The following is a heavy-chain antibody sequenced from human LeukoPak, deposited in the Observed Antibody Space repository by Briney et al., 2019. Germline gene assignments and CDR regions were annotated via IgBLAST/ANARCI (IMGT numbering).Heavy chain of an antibody. CDR3: ARDRVGSAQFDY. Sequence: GGSLRLSCAASGFTFSSYSMNWVRQAPGKGLEWVSSISSSSSYIYYADSVKGRFTISRDNSMNTLYLQLNSLRPDDTALYYCARDRVGSAQFDYWGQGTLVTFSS. D-gene: IGHD2-21*02. CDR2: ISSSSSYI. J-gene: IGHJ4*02. CDR1: GFTFSSYS. V-gene: IGHV3-21*01.